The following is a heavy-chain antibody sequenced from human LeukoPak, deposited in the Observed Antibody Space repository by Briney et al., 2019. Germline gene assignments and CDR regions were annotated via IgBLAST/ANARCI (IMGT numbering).Heavy chain of an antibody. CDR1: GFIFSTYD. V-gene: IGHV3-30*18. Sequence: GGSLRLSCAASGFIFSTYDMHWVRQAPGKGLEWVAGISYDGRHIYYAESVEGRFTISRDNSKNTLYLQMNSLGPEDTAVYYCANGRFAETAEFDYWGQGTLVTVSS. D-gene: IGHD2-21*02. J-gene: IGHJ4*02. CDR3: ANGRFAETAEFDY. CDR2: ISYDGRHI.